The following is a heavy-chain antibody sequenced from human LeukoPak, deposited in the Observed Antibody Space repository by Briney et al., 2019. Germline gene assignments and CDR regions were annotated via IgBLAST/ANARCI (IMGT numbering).Heavy chain of an antibody. D-gene: IGHD5-18*01. CDR2: FDPEDGET. CDR1: GYTLTELS. V-gene: IGHV1-24*01. J-gene: IGHJ4*02. CDR3: ATVPGRYSYGEN. Sequence: ASEKVSCKVSGYTLTELSMHWVRQAPGKGLEWMGGFDPEDGETIYAQKFQGRVTMTEDTSTDTAYMELSSLRSEDTAVYYCATVPGRYSYGENWGQGTLVTVSS.